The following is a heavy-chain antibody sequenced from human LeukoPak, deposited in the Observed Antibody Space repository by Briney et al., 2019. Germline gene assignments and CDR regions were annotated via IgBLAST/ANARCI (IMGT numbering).Heavy chain of an antibody. V-gene: IGHV3-72*01. D-gene: IGHD3-22*01. CDR3: ARVDDTSGYSFGY. J-gene: IGHJ4*02. CDR1: GFTFSSYA. CDR2: TRKKANSYTT. Sequence: GGSLRLSCAASGFTFSSYAMSWVRQAPGKGLEWVGRTRKKANSYTTEYAASVKGRFTISRDDSKNSLYLQMNSLKTEDTAVYYCARVDDTSGYSFGYWGQGTLVTVSS.